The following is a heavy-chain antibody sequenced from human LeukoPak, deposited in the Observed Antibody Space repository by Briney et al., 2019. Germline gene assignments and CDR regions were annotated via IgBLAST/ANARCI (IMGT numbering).Heavy chain of an antibody. D-gene: IGHD6-13*01. Sequence: PSETLSLTCTVSGGSISSSSYYWGWIRQPPGTGLEWIGSIYYSGSTYYNPSLKSRVTISVDTSKNQFSLKLSSVTAADTAVYYWARHKRGQELVNNWFDPWGRGTLVAVCS. CDR3: ARHKRGQELVNNWFDP. J-gene: IGHJ5*02. V-gene: IGHV4-39*01. CDR1: GGSISSSSYY. CDR2: IYYSGST.